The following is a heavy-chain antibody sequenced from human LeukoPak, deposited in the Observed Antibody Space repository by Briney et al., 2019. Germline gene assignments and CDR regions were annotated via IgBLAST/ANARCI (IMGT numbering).Heavy chain of an antibody. V-gene: IGHV3-23*01. D-gene: IGHD3-22*01. J-gene: IGHJ4*02. CDR3: ARGPPYYYDSSGYYDY. CDR1: GFTVSSNY. Sequence: PGGSLRLSCAASGFTVSSNYMSWVRQAPGKGLEWVSAISGSGGSTYYADSVKGRFTVSRDNSKNTLYLQMNSLRAEDTAVYYCARGPPYYYDSSGYYDYWGQGTLVTVSS. CDR2: ISGSGGST.